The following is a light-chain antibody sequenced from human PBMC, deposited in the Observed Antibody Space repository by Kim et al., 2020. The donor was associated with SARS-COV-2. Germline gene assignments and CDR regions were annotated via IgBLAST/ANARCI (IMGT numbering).Light chain of an antibody. CDR2: EDN. Sequence: GKTVTISCHRSSGSIASNYVQWYQQRPGSSPTTVIYEDNQRPSGVPDRFSGSIDSSSNSASLTISGLKTEDEADYYCQSYDSSNQVFGGGTKLTVL. CDR1: SGSIASNY. CDR3: QSYDSSNQV. J-gene: IGLJ3*02. V-gene: IGLV6-57*01.